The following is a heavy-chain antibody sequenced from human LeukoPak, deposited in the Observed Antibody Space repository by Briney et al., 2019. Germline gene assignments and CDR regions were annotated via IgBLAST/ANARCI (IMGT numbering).Heavy chain of an antibody. V-gene: IGHV3-7*01. D-gene: IGHD6-13*01. CDR2: IKQDGSEK. J-gene: IGHJ4*02. CDR1: GFTFSTYW. Sequence: GGSQRLSCAASGFTFSTYWMSWVRQAPGKGLEWVANIKQDGSEKYYVDSVKGRFTISRDNAKNSLYLQMNSLRAEDTAMYYCARDSAGNDYWGQGTLVTVSS. CDR3: ARDSAGNDY.